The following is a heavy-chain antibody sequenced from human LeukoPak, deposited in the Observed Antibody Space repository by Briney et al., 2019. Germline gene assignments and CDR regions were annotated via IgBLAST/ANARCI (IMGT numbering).Heavy chain of an antibody. CDR2: IWYDGSNK. D-gene: IGHD6-13*01. CDR1: GFTFSSYG. CDR3: ARDIAAAGNQGI. V-gene: IGHV3-33*01. Sequence: GGSLRLFCAASGFTFSSYGMHWVRQAPGKGLEWVAVIWYDGSNKYYADSVKGRFTISRDNSKNTLYLQMNSLRAEDTAVYYCARDIAAAGNQGIWGQGTMVTVSS. J-gene: IGHJ3*02.